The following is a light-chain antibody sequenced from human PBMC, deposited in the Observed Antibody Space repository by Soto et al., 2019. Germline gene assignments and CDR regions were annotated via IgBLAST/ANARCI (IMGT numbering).Light chain of an antibody. Sequence: QSVLTQSPSASASLGASVKLTCTLSSGHSSYAIAWHQQQPEKGPRYLMKLNSDGSHNKGDGIPDRFSGSSSGAERYLTISGLQSEDEADYSCQTWGTDFSVVFGGGTTLTVL. CDR1: SGHSSYA. J-gene: IGLJ2*01. V-gene: IGLV4-69*01. CDR2: LNSDGSH. CDR3: QTWGTDFSVV.